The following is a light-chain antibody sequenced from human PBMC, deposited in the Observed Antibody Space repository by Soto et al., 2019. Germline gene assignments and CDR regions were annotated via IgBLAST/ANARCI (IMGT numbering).Light chain of an antibody. CDR2: EVS. V-gene: IGLV2-14*01. CDR1: SSDVGGYNY. CDR3: SSYTSSSTDV. J-gene: IGLJ1*01. Sequence: QSALTQPASVSGSPGQSIIISSTGTSSDVGGYNYVSWYQQHPGKAPKLMIYEVSNRPSGVSNRFSGSKSGNTASLTISGLQAEDEADYYCSSYTSSSTDVFGTGTKVTVL.